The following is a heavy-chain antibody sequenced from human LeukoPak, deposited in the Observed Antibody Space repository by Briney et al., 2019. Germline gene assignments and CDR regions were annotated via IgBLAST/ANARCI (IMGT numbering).Heavy chain of an antibody. V-gene: IGHV1-2*06. CDR1: GYTFTGYY. CDR2: INPNSGGT. CDR3: ASTLWFGELRFDY. Sequence: ASVKVSCKASGYTFTGYYMHWVRQAPGQGLEWIGRINPNSGGTNYAQKFQGRVTMTRDTSISTAYMELSRLRSDDTAVYYCASTLWFGELRFDYWGQGTLVTVSS. J-gene: IGHJ4*02. D-gene: IGHD3-10*01.